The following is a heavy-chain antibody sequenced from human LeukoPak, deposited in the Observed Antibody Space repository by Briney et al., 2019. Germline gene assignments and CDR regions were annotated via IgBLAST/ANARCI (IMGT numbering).Heavy chain of an antibody. CDR3: ARAQFLGYCSSTSCPGAFDI. CDR1: GGSISSYY. Sequence: PSDTLSLTCTVSGGSISSYYWSWIRQPAGKGLEWIGRIYTSGSTNYNPSLKSRVTMSVDTSKNQFSLKLSSVTAADTAVYYCARAQFLGYCSSTSCPGAFDIWGQGTMVTVSS. J-gene: IGHJ3*02. CDR2: IYTSGST. V-gene: IGHV4-4*07. D-gene: IGHD2-2*01.